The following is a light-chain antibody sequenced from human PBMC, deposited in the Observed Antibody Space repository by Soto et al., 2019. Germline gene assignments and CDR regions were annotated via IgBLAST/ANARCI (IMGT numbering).Light chain of an antibody. CDR1: QSVSSN. Sequence: EIVMTQSPATLSVSPGERAILSCRASQSVSSNLAWYQQKPGQAPRLLIYDASTRAAGIPARFSGSGSGTEFTLTISSLQSEDFAAYYCHQYNDWPRTFGQGTKVEIK. CDR2: DAS. J-gene: IGKJ1*01. CDR3: HQYNDWPRT. V-gene: IGKV3-15*01.